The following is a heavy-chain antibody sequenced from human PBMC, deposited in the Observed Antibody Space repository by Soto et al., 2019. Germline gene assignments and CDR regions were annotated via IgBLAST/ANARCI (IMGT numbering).Heavy chain of an antibody. J-gene: IGHJ4*02. CDR3: ATSFRYFDN. V-gene: IGHV3-23*01. Sequence: GGSLRLSCAASGSISTTTPLSWVRQAPGKGLEWVSTISGRGTNTYYADSVKGRFIISRDNLKNTVNLQMNGLGVEDTAIYYCATSFRYFDNWGQGTRVTVSP. CDR2: ISGRGTNT. CDR1: GSISTTTP.